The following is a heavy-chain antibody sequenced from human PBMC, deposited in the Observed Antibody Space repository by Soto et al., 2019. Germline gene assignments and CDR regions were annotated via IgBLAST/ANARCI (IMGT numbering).Heavy chain of an antibody. D-gene: IGHD3-3*01. CDR1: GYTFTSYG. CDR3: ARYDFWSGYYTGWFDP. V-gene: IGHV1-18*01. CDR2: ISAYNGNT. Sequence: ASVKVSCKASGYTFTSYGISWVRQAPGQGLEWMGWISAYNGNTNYAQKLQGRVTMTTDTSTSTAYMELRSLRSDDTAVYYCARYDFWSGYYTGWFDPWGQGTLVTVSS. J-gene: IGHJ5*02.